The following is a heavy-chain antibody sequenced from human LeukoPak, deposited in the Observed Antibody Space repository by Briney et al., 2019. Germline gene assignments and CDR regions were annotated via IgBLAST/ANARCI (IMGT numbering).Heavy chain of an antibody. V-gene: IGHV3-48*04. CDR2: ISSSSSTI. CDR3: ARDRDNSGYYPSDYGMDV. Sequence: GGSLRLSCVASGFTFSSHSMNWVRQAPGKGLEWVSYISSSSSTIYYADSVKGRFTISRDNAKNSLYLQMSSLRAEDTAVYYCARDRDNSGYYPSDYGMDVWGQGTTVTVSS. D-gene: IGHD3-22*01. J-gene: IGHJ6*02. CDR1: GFTFSSHS.